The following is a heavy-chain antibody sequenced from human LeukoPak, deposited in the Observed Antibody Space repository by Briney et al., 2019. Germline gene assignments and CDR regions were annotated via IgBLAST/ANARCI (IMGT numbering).Heavy chain of an antibody. CDR3: AKDLYSSLSGSEVFDV. Sequence: ASVRVSCKASGYLFISYGINWVRQAPGQGLEWMGWISAYNGQTNYAQEFQGRVTMTTDTSTTTAYMELTGLRFNDTAVYYCAKDLYSSLSGSEVFDVWGQGTRVTVSS. V-gene: IGHV1-18*01. J-gene: IGHJ3*01. CDR1: GYLFISYG. D-gene: IGHD3-10*01. CDR2: ISAYNGQT.